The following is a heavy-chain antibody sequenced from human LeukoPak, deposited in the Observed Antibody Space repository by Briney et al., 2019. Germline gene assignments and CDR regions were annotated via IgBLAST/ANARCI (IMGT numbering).Heavy chain of an antibody. CDR1: GFSLNTHA. J-gene: IGHJ3*02. Sequence: GGSLRLSCAVSGFSLNTHATNGVREAPGRGLEWGLVIGGSGTITHYADSVKGRFTISRYNSKNTLSLQMNRPRGEDTAVYYCAKLGVVPAAILIAVAGTDAFDIWGQGTMVTVSS. CDR3: AKLGVVPAAILIAVAGTDAFDI. CDR2: IGGSGTIT. V-gene: IGHV3-23*01. D-gene: IGHD2-2*01.